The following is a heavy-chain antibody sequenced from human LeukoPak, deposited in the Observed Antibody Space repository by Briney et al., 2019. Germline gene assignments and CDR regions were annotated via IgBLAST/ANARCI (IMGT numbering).Heavy chain of an antibody. CDR2: IIPIFGTA. CDR3: ARVCGITGTNNWFDP. Sequence: SVKVSCKASGGTFSSYAISWVRQAPGQGLEWMGGIIPIFGTANYAQKFQGRVTITTDESTSTAYMELSSLRSEDTAVYYCARVCGITGTNNWFDPWGQGTLVTVSS. J-gene: IGHJ5*02. V-gene: IGHV1-69*05. D-gene: IGHD1-7*01. CDR1: GGTFSSYA.